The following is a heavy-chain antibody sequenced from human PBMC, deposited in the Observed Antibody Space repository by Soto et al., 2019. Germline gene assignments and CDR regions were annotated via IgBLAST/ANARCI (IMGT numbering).Heavy chain of an antibody. CDR1: GYTFTTYY. CDR2: INPTSGST. J-gene: IGHJ5*02. CDR3: ARVDIVGPSTVP. Sequence: QVQLLQSGAEVKRPGASVNVSCKAFGYTFTTYYMHWVRQAPGQGLEWMGMINPTSGSTTYAQNFQGRVTMTRDKSTRTVYMELNSLRSEDTAVYYCARVDIVGPSTVPCGQGTLVTVSS. V-gene: IGHV1-46*01. D-gene: IGHD1-26*01.